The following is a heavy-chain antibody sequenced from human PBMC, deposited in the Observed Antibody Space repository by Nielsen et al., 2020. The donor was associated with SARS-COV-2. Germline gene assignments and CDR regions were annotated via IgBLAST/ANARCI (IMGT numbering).Heavy chain of an antibody. CDR1: GYTFTGYF. J-gene: IGHJ6*02. CDR2: INPNSGGT. Sequence: APVKFSSKASGYTFTGYFMHWVRQAPGQGLEWMGWINPNSGGTNYAQKFQGGVTMTRDTSISTAYMELSRLRSDDTAVYYCARDRGRGAASQGYGMDVWGQGTTVTVS. V-gene: IGHV1-2*02. CDR3: ARDRGRGAASQGYGMDV. D-gene: IGHD6-13*01.